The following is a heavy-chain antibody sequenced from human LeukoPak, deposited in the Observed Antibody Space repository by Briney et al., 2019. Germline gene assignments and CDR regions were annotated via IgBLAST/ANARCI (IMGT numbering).Heavy chain of an antibody. D-gene: IGHD5-12*01. V-gene: IGHV1-2*06. J-gene: IGHJ5*02. CDR1: GYTFTGYY. CDR3: ARDGHSGYDHKYNWFDP. CDR2: INPNSGGT. Sequence: ASVKVSCKASGYTFTGYYIHWVRQAPGQGLEWMGRINPNSGGTSSAEKFQGRVTMTRDTSTSTVYMELSSLRSEDTAVYYCARDGHSGYDHKYNWFDPWGQGTLVTVSS.